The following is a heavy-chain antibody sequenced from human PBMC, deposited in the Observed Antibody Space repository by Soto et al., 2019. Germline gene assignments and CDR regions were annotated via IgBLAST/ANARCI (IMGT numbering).Heavy chain of an antibody. CDR1: GFTFSSYA. CDR2: ISGSGGST. CDR3: AKDNQYSSSWYPSYYFDY. V-gene: IGHV3-23*01. J-gene: IGHJ4*02. D-gene: IGHD6-13*01. Sequence: EVQLLESGGGLVQPGGSLRLSCAASGFTFSSYAMSWVRQAPGKGLEWVSAISGSGGSTYYADSVKGRFTISRDNSKNTLYLQMNSLRAEDTAVYYCAKDNQYSSSWYPSYYFDYWGQGTLFTVSS.